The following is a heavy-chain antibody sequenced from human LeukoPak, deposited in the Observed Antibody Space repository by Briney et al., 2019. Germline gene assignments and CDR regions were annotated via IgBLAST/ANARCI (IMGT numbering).Heavy chain of an antibody. J-gene: IGHJ4*02. CDR3: AKAFGSTSAGRSQHFDY. D-gene: IGHD2-2*01. V-gene: IGHV3-23*01. Sequence: GGSLRLSCAASGFTFSSYAMSWVRQAPGKGLEWVSAISGSGGSTYYADSVKGRFTISRDNSKNTLYLQMNSLRAEDTAVYYCAKAFGSTSAGRSQHFDYWGQGTLVTVSS. CDR2: ISGSGGST. CDR1: GFTFSSYA.